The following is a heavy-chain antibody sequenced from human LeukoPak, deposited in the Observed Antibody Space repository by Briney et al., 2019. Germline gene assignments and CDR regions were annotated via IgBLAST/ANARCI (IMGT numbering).Heavy chain of an antibody. CDR3: ARNYYDSSGYNLFDY. CDR1: GYTFTSYG. Sequence: ASVKVSCKASGYTFTSYGISWVRQAPGQGLEWMGWVSAYNGNTNYAQKLQGRVTMTTDTSTSTAYMELRSLRSDDTAVYYCARNYYDSSGYNLFDYWGQGTLVTVSS. V-gene: IGHV1-18*01. D-gene: IGHD3-22*01. CDR2: VSAYNGNT. J-gene: IGHJ4*02.